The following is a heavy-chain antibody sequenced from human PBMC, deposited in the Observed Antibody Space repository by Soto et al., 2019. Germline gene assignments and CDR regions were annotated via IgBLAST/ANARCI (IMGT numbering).Heavy chain of an antibody. Sequence: SETLSLTCTVSGGSISSSGYYWGWIRQPPGKGLEWNGSMHYSGSTYYNPSLKSRVIISFDTSNNQFSLTLKSATASDTAVYYCARRGSGWFFDYWGRGTLVTVSS. CDR1: GGSISSSGYY. J-gene: IGHJ4*02. CDR2: MHYSGST. D-gene: IGHD6-19*01. V-gene: IGHV4-39*01. CDR3: ARRGSGWFFDY.